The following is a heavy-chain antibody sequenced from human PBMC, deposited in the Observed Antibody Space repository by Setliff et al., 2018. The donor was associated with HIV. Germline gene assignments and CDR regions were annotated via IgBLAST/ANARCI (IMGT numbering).Heavy chain of an antibody. V-gene: IGHV4-4*08. Sequence: PSETLSLTCTVSGGSISSYYWSWIRQPPGKGLEWIGYIYTSGSTNYNPSLKSRVTISVDTSKNQFSLKLSSVTAADTAVYYCARSGGSRSWYGLGVDAFDIWGQGTMVTVSS. CDR2: IYTSGST. CDR3: ARSGGSRSWYGLGVDAFDI. D-gene: IGHD6-13*01. J-gene: IGHJ3*02. CDR1: GGSISSYY.